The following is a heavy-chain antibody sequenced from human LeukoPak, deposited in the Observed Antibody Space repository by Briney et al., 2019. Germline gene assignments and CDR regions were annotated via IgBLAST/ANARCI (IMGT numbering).Heavy chain of an antibody. CDR3: ARSGLYYPGSGSFDY. J-gene: IGHJ4*02. CDR1: GDSVTSGGYY. D-gene: IGHD3-10*01. V-gene: IGHV4-31*03. Sequence: PSETLSLTCTVSGDSVTSGGYYWNWIRQHPVKGLEWTGYIYYTGSTNYNPSLKSRINISAETSKNQCSLKLKSVPAAETAIYYCARSGLYYPGSGSFDYWGQGALVTVSS. CDR2: IYYTGST.